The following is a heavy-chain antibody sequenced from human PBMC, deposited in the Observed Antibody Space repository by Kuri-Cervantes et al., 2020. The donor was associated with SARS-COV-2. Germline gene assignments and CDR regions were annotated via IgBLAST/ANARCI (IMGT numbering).Heavy chain of an antibody. Sequence: GSLRLSCAVSGYSISSSYYWGWIRQPPGKGLEWIGNIYYTGNTYPNPSLESRVTISVDTSKNQFSLRLTSVTAADTAVYYCARDLGIQLWVSPLDPWGQGTLVTVSS. D-gene: IGHD5-18*01. CDR1: GYSISSSYY. V-gene: IGHV4-38-2*02. CDR3: ARDLGIQLWVSPLDP. CDR2: IYYTGNT. J-gene: IGHJ5*02.